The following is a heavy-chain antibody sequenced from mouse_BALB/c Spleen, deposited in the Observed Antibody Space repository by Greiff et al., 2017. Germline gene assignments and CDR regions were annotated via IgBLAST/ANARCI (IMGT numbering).Heavy chain of an antibody. CDR3: TRSFITTVVSHFDY. D-gene: IGHD1-1*01. J-gene: IGHJ2*01. CDR1: GYTFTSYW. V-gene: IGHV1-69*02. CDR2: IYPSDSYT. Sequence: QVQLQQPGAELVRPGASVKLSCKASGYTFTSYWINWVKQRPGQGLEWIGNIYPSDSYTNYNQKFKDKATLTVDKSSSTAYMQLSSPTSEDSAVYYCTRSFITTVVSHFDYWGQGTTLTVSS.